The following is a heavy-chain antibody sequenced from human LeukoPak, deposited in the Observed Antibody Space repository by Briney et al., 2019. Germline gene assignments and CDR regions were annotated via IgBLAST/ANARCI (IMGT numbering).Heavy chain of an antibody. V-gene: IGHV3-48*01. D-gene: IGHD3-22*01. Sequence: GGSLRLSCTASGLTFSDYSMNWVRQAPGKGLEWVSYISSTGNPRHYAESVEGRFTISRDNAKNSLYLQMNSLRAEDTAVYYCAKYRIPTYYYDSSGYHDAFDIWGQGTMVTVSS. CDR2: ISSTGNPR. CDR3: AKYRIPTYYYDSSGYHDAFDI. J-gene: IGHJ3*02. CDR1: GLTFSDYS.